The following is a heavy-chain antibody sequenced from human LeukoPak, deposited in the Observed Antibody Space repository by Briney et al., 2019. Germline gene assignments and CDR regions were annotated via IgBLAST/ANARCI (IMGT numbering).Heavy chain of an antibody. Sequence: GGSLRLSCAASEFSVGSNYMTWVRQAPGKGLEWVSYISGSSDIIHYTESVKGRFTISRDNAKNSVYLQMNSLRAEDTAVYYCAKGVTMIVVVNYYFDYWGQGTLVTVSS. CDR1: EFSVGSNY. V-gene: IGHV3-48*01. CDR2: ISGSSDII. J-gene: IGHJ4*02. CDR3: AKGVTMIVVVNYYFDY. D-gene: IGHD3-22*01.